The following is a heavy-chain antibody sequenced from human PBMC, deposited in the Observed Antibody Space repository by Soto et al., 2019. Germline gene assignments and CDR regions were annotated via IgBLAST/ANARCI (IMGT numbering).Heavy chain of an antibody. CDR3: AREKGTYCSGGSCPVYYGMDV. D-gene: IGHD2-15*01. J-gene: IGHJ6*02. CDR1: GYTFTSYY. V-gene: IGHV1-46*01. Sequence: QVQLVQSGAEVKKPGASVKVSCKASGYTFTSYYMHWVRQAPGQGLEWMGIINPSGGSTSYAQKFQGRVTMTRDTSTSTVYMELSSLRSEDTAVYYCAREKGTYCSGGSCPVYYGMDVWGQGTTVTVSS. CDR2: INPSGGST.